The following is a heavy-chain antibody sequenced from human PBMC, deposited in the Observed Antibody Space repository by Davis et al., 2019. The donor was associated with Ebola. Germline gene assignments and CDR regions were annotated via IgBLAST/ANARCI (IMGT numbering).Heavy chain of an antibody. CDR2: IVPMFDTA. Sequence: SVKVSCKASGGAFSTYVISWVRQAPGQGLEWMGMIVPMFDTAKYAQKFQGRVTINADKSASTAYMELSSLRSEDTAVYYCAKEDILVEASTQNHYGMNVWGQGTTVTVSS. J-gene: IGHJ6*02. V-gene: IGHV1-69*06. CDR3: AKEDILVEASTQNHYGMNV. CDR1: GGAFSTYV. D-gene: IGHD2-15*01.